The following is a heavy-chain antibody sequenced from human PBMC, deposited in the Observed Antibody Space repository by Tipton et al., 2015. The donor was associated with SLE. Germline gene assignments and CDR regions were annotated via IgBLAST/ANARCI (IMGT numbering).Heavy chain of an antibody. D-gene: IGHD4-17*01. CDR2: INHSGST. J-gene: IGHJ4*02. V-gene: IGHV4-34*01. Sequence: TLSLTCAVYGGSFSGYYWSWIRQPPGKGLEWIGEINHSGSTNYNPSLQSRVTISVDTSKNQFSLKLTSMTAADTAVYYCARVHDYGDYVDYWGQGTLVTVSS. CDR3: ARVHDYGDYVDY. CDR1: GGSFSGYY.